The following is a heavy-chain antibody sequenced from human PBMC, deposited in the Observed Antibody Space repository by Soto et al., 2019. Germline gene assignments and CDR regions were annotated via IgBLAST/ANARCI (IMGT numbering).Heavy chain of an antibody. V-gene: IGHV3-7*05. CDR1: ELTFSSFW. CDR3: AKSPMVRTFHYGMDV. D-gene: IGHD2-8*01. Sequence: EVQVVESGGGLVQPGGSLRVSCAASELTFSSFWVSWVRQAPGKGLEWVAVINEDGTEKYYADAVKGRFTISRDNAKNSLYLQMNNLRAGDTAVYFCAKSPMVRTFHYGMDVWGQGTTVTVSS. J-gene: IGHJ6*02. CDR2: INEDGTEK.